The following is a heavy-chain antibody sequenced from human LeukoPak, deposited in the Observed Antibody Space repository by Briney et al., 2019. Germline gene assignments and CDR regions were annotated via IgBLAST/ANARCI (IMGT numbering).Heavy chain of an antibody. CDR3: ARDPVEISASPPAY. V-gene: IGHV3-30*03. J-gene: IGHJ4*02. CDR2: ISYDGRNK. Sequence: GGSLRLSCAASGFTFSNYGMHWVRQAPGRGLEWVAVISYDGRNKYYADSVKGRFTISRDNSKNTLYFEMNSLRGEDTAVYYCARDPVEISASPPAYWGQGTLVAVSS. CDR1: GFTFSNYG. D-gene: IGHD3-3*02.